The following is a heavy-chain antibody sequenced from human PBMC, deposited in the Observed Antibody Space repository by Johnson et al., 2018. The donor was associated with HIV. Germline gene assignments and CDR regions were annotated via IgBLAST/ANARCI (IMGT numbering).Heavy chain of an antibody. CDR3: ARAGYCSGGSCYSGVDAFDI. V-gene: IGHV3-33*01. D-gene: IGHD2-15*01. CDR2: IWYDGSNK. J-gene: IGHJ3*02. Sequence: QVQLVESGGGVVQPGRSLRLSCAASGFTFSNYGMHWVRQAPGKGLEWVAVIWYDGSNKDYADSVKGRFTISRENAKNSLYLQMNSLRAGDTAVYYCARAGYCSGGSCYSGVDAFDIWGQGTMVTVSS. CDR1: GFTFSNYG.